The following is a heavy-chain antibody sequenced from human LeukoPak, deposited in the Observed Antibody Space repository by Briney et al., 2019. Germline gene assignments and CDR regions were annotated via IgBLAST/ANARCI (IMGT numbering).Heavy chain of an antibody. D-gene: IGHD6-13*01. J-gene: IGHJ4*02. CDR2: IRYDGSNK. CDR3: AKDVEYSSSDLYYFDY. V-gene: IGHV3-30*02. Sequence: GGSLRLSCAASGFTFSSYGMHWVRQAPGKGLEWVAFIRYDGSNKYYADSVKGRFTISRDNSKNTLYLQMNSLRAEDAAVYYCAKDVEYSSSDLYYFDYWGQGTLVTVSS. CDR1: GFTFSSYG.